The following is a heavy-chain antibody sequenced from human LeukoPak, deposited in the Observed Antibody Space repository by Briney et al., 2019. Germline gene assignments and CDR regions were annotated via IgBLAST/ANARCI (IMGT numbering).Heavy chain of an antibody. CDR1: GFTFTSYW. CDR3: ARDGTAAGLYFDL. J-gene: IGHJ4*01. Sequence: PGGSLRLSCAVSGFTFTSYWMNWVRQAPGKGLEWVASIRQDGGEKSYADSVKGRFTISRDNTKNSLYLQMSSLRAEDTAVYYCARDGTAAGLYFDLWGPGTLVTDSS. D-gene: IGHD6-13*01. V-gene: IGHV3-7*01. CDR2: IRQDGGEK.